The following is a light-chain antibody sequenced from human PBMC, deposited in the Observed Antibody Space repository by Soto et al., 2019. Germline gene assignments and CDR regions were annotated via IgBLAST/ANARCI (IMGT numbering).Light chain of an antibody. J-gene: IGKJ5*01. V-gene: IGKV3-15*01. CDR2: DAS. CDR1: QSISGT. CDR3: QQYNDWPPIT. Sequence: EIVMTQSPATLSVSPGVRATLSCRSSQSISGTLAWYQQKPGQAPRLLIYDASTRATVIPARFSGSGSGTEFTLTISSLQSEDFAVYYCQQYNDWPPITFGQGTRLEIK.